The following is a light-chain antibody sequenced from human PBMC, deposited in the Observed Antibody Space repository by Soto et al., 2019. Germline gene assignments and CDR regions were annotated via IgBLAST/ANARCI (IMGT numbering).Light chain of an antibody. CDR3: LQHNTYPRT. CDR2: KAS. CDR1: QTISSW. Sequence: DIQMTQSPSTLSGSVGDRVTITCRASQTISSWLAWYQQKPGKAPKLLIYKASTLKSGVQSRFSGSGSGTDFTLTIRSLQPEDSATYYCLQHNTYPRTVGQGTKVDIK. J-gene: IGKJ1*01. V-gene: IGKV1-5*03.